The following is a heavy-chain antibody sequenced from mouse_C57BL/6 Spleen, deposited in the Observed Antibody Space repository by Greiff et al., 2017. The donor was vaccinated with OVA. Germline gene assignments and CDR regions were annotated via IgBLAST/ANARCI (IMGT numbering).Heavy chain of an antibody. CDR2: ISYDGSN. D-gene: IGHD1-1*01. Sequence: DVKLQESGPGLVKPSQSLSLTCSVTGYSITSGYYWNWIRQFPGNKLEWMGYISYDGSNNYNPSLKNRISITRDTSKNQFFLKLNSVTTEDTATYYCARENYGSRLGFAYWGQGTLVTVSA. CDR1: GYSITSGYY. CDR3: ARENYGSRLGFAY. V-gene: IGHV3-6*01. J-gene: IGHJ3*01.